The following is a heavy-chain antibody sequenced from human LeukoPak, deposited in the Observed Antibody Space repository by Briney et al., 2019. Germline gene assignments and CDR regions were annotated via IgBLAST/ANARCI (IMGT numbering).Heavy chain of an antibody. Sequence: GGSLRLSCAASGFTFSNYWMSWVRQAPGKGLEWVANIKQDGSEKYYVDSVKGRFTISRDNAKNSLYLQMNSLRDEDTAVHYCARELTYYYGSGSYYPNFDYWGQGSLVTVSS. CDR2: IKQDGSEK. J-gene: IGHJ4*02. D-gene: IGHD3-10*01. CDR1: GFTFSNYW. CDR3: ARELTYYYGSGSYYPNFDY. V-gene: IGHV3-7*01.